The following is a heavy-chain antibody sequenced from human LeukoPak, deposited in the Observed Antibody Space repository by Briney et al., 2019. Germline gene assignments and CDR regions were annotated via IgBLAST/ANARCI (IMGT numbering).Heavy chain of an antibody. J-gene: IGHJ4*02. CDR3: ARDRRDGNNLAYHFDY. CDR1: GFTFSRYA. V-gene: IGHV3-30*14. Sequence: GGSLRLSCTTSGFTFSRYAIHWVRQAPGKGLEWVAVMSYDGTSEYYADSARGRFTISRDNSHNTVYLQTNSLRDEDRAVYYCARDRRDGNNLAYHFDYWREGTLVTVSS. D-gene: IGHD5-24*01. CDR2: MSYDGTSE.